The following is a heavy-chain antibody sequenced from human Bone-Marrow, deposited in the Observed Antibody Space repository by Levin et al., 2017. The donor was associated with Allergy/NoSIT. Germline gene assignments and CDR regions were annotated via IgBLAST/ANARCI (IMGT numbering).Heavy chain of an antibody. J-gene: IGHJ2*01. Sequence: GGSLRLSCAASGFTLSDYYVEWVRQAPGRGLEWVAASRNKDREYTTEYSASVKGRFIISRDNSQSSLYLQMNSLRSEDTAVYYCTRNAARGSIWYVDLWGRGTLVTVSS. CDR1: GFTLSDYY. CDR2: SRNKDREYTT. V-gene: IGHV3-72*01. D-gene: IGHD3-10*01. CDR3: TRNAARGSIWYVDL.